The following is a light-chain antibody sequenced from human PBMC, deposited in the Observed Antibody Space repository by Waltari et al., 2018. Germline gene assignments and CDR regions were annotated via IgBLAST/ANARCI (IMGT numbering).Light chain of an antibody. V-gene: IGKV3-11*01. CDR2: DAS. Sequence: DIVLTQSPATLSLSPGDTSTLSCRASQSVGNYLAWYQQKPGQPPRLLIYDASNRATGVPARFRGSGSGTDFTLTISSLEAEEFAVYYWQQRGNWTPHTFGQGARLEIK. J-gene: IGKJ2*01. CDR3: QQRGNWTPHT. CDR1: QSVGNY.